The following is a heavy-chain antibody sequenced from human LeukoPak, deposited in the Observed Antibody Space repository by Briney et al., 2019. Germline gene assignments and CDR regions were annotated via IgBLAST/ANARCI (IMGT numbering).Heavy chain of an antibody. J-gene: IGHJ4*02. CDR1: GYTFTSYD. CDR3: ARGRRYYYDSSGYYYSRYFDY. D-gene: IGHD3-22*01. Sequence: RASVKVSCKASGYTFTSYDINWVRQATGQGLEWMGWMNPNSGNTGYAQKFQGRVTMTRNTSISTAYMELSSLRSEDTAVYYCARGRRYYYDSSGYYYSRYFDYWGQGTLVTVSS. CDR2: MNPNSGNT. V-gene: IGHV1-8*01.